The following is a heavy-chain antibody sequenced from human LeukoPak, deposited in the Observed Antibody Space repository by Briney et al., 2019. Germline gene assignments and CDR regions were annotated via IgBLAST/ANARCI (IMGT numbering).Heavy chain of an antibody. CDR3: ARRAPTRAFDI. J-gene: IGHJ3*02. D-gene: IGHD4-17*01. Sequence: SETLSLTCTVSGGSISSYYWSWVRQPPGKGLEWIGYIYYSGSTNYNPSLKSRVTISVDTSKNQFSLKLSSVTAADTAVYYCARRAPTRAFDIWGQGTMVTVSS. CDR2: IYYSGST. CDR1: GGSISSYY. V-gene: IGHV4-59*01.